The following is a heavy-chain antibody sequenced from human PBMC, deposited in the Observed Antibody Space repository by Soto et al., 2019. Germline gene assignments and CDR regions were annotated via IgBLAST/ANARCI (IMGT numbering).Heavy chain of an antibody. Sequence: GGSLRLSCAASGFTFSSYGMHWVRQAPGKGLEWVAVIWYDGSSKYYADSVKGRFTISRDNSKNTLYLQMNSLRAEDTAVYYCAKYRDFCSGYTPLGDMDVWGQGATVTVSS. CDR3: AKYRDFCSGYTPLGDMDV. CDR2: IWYDGSSK. CDR1: GFTFSSYG. V-gene: IGHV3-33*06. D-gene: IGHD3-3*01. J-gene: IGHJ6*02.